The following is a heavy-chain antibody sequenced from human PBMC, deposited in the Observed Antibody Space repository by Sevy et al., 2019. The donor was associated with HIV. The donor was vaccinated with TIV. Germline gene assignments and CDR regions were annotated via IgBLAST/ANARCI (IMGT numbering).Heavy chain of an antibody. D-gene: IGHD5-12*01. J-gene: IGHJ3*02. Sequence: GGSLRLSCTASGFTFGDYAMSWFRQAPGKGLEWVGFIRSKAYGGTTEYAASVKGRFTISRDDSKSIAYLQMNSLKTEDTAVYYCTRDQGGYSGYASAFDIWGQGTMVTVSS. V-gene: IGHV3-49*03. CDR3: TRDQGGYSGYASAFDI. CDR2: IRSKAYGGTT. CDR1: GFTFGDYA.